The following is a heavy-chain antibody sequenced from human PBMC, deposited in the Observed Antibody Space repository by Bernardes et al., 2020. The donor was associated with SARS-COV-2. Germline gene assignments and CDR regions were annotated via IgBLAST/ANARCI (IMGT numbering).Heavy chain of an antibody. CDR1: GFTFSTYA. CDR2: MSGSVGST. D-gene: IGHD1-26*01. V-gene: IGHV3-23*01. Sequence: GGSLRLSCAASGFTFSTYAMHWVRQTPGKGLEWVSVMSGSVGSTYYAESVKGRFTMSRDNSENTIYLQMDSLRAEDTGVYYCAKMGTPDIVGVASGNFFDYWGQGTLVTVSS. CDR3: AKMGTPDIVGVASGNFFDY. J-gene: IGHJ4*02.